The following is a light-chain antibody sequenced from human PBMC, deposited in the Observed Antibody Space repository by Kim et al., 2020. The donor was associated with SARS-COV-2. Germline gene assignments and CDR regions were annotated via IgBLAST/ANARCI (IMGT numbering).Light chain of an antibody. J-gene: IGLJ2*01. CDR3: DSRDTSGNLVI. CDR1: SLRSHY. Sequence: LGQTVRSTCQGDSLRSHYASWYQKKPGQAPVLVNYGYNKRPSGIPDRFSGSSSGNTASLTIIGAQAEDEADYYCDSRDTSGNLVIFGGGTQLTVL. V-gene: IGLV3-19*01. CDR2: GYN.